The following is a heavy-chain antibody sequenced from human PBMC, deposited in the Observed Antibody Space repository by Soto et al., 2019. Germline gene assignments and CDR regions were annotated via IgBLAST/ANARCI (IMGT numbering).Heavy chain of an antibody. D-gene: IGHD3-22*01. Sequence: SETLSLTCAVSGDSISSDKWWSWVRQPPGKGLEWIGEVYHSGNTNYNPSLKSRVIISADTSKNQFSLRLNSVTAADTAVYYCATYSDSSGYPPGGMDVWGQGTTVTVSS. CDR3: ATYSDSSGYPPGGMDV. V-gene: IGHV4-4*02. CDR2: VYHSGNT. J-gene: IGHJ6*02. CDR1: GDSISSDKW.